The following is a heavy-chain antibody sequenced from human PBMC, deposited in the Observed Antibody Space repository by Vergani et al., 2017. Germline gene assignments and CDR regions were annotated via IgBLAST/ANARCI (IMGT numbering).Heavy chain of an antibody. D-gene: IGHD3-10*01. J-gene: IGHJ4*02. CDR2: ITAIGYA. Sequence: QVHLQQRGAGVLKPSETLYLTCGAIGGSLSGYFWSWIRQSPGRGLEWIGEITAIGYAKYSPSATSRVTISVDTSRGEFTLTVISVTAADTGLYFCASRRPRLNLGSKSNAGTFDSWGQGTLVTVSS. CDR1: GGSLSGYF. V-gene: IGHV4-34*02. CDR3: ASRRPRLNLGSKSNAGTFDS.